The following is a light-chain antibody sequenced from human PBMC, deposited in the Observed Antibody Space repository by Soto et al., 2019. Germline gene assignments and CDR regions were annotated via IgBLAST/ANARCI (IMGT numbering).Light chain of an antibody. CDR2: SVS. J-gene: IGKJ5*01. CDR3: QQYGSSIN. Sequence: IVLTQSPGTLSLSPGYGSTLSFMSSQSVINDYLAWVQQKPGQTPRRLIYSVSSRATGIPARFSGSGSGTDFTLTISRLEPEDFAMFYCQQYGSSINFGQGTRLEIK. CDR1: QSVINDY. V-gene: IGKV3-20*01.